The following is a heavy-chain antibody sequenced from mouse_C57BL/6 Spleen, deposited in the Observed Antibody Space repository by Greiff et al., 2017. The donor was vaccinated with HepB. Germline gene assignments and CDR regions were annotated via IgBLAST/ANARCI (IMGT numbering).Heavy chain of an antibody. CDR1: GYTFTSYW. V-gene: IGHV1-64*01. Sequence: QVQLQQPGAELVKPGASVKLSCKASGYTFTSYWMHWVKQRPGQGLEWIGMIHPNSGSTNYNEKFKSKATLTADKSSSTAYMQLSSLTSEDAAVYYCARSSGNYENAMGYWGQGTSVTVST. D-gene: IGHD2-1*01. J-gene: IGHJ4*01. CDR3: ARSSGNYENAMGY. CDR2: IHPNSGST.